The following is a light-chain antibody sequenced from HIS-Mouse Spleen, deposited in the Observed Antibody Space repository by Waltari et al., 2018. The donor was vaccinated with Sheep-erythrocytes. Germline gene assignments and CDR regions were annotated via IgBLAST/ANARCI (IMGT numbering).Light chain of an antibody. Sequence: EIVLTQSPGTLSLSPGERATLSCRASQSVSSSYLAWYQQKPGQAPSLLIYGASRRATGIPDRFSGSGSGTDFTLTISRLEPEDFAVYYCQQYGSSPTFGQGTKLEIK. CDR2: GAS. CDR3: QQYGSSPT. V-gene: IGKV3-20*01. J-gene: IGKJ2*01. CDR1: QSVSSSY.